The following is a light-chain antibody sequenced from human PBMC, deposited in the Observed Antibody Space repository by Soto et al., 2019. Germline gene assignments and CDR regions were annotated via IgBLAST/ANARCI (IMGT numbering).Light chain of an antibody. CDR2: HGS. Sequence: PGSLHGALPLSITIPCTGTSSXVXGXXYGSXXQXHXXXAXQHXIYHGSNRPSGVHNPFRGSEXGNTASLTISGLQAEEEADYYCSPYTSSGPYVFGSGTHVTVL. J-gene: IGLJ1*01. CDR3: SPYTSSGPYV. CDR1: SSXVXGXXY. V-gene: IGLV2-14*01.